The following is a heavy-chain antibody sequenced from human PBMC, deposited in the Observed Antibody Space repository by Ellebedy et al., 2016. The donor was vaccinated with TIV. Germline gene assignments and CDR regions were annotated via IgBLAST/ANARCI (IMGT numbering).Heavy chain of an antibody. Sequence: GESLKISCAASGFTFSSYSMNWVRQAPGKGLEWVSSISSSSSYIYYADSVKGRFTISRDNAKNSLYLQMNSLRDEDTAVYYCARERWSEGAFDIWGQGTMVTVSS. D-gene: IGHD4-23*01. J-gene: IGHJ3*02. V-gene: IGHV3-21*01. CDR3: ARERWSEGAFDI. CDR1: GFTFSSYS. CDR2: ISSSSSYI.